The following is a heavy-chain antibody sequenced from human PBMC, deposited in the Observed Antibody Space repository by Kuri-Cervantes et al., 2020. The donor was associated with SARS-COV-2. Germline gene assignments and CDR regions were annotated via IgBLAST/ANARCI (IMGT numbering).Heavy chain of an antibody. CDR2: ISYDGSNK. V-gene: IGHV3-30*18. CDR3: AKWGGTYYDFWSGPYYMDV. D-gene: IGHD3-3*01. J-gene: IGHJ6*03. CDR1: GFTFSSYA. Sequence: GGSLRLSCAASGFTFSSYAMHWVRQAPGKGLEWVAVISYDGSNKYYADSVKGRFTISRDNSKNTLYLQMNSLRAEDTAVYYCAKWGGTYYDFWSGPYYMDVWAKGTTAT.